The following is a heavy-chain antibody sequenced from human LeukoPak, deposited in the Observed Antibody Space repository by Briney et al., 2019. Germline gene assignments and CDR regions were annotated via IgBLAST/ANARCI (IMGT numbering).Heavy chain of an antibody. CDR1: GITFSSYG. D-gene: IGHD2-2*02. J-gene: IGHJ6*02. Sequence: GRSLRLSCAASGITFSSYGMNWVRQAPGKGLEWVAVISYDGSNQYYADSVKGRFTISRDNSKNTLYLQMNSLRAEDTAVYYCARGYIAMDVWGQGTTVTVSS. CDR2: ISYDGSNQ. CDR3: ARGYIAMDV. V-gene: IGHV3-30*03.